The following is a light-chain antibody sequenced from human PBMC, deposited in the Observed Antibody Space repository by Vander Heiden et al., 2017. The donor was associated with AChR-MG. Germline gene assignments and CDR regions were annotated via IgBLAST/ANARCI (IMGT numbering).Light chain of an antibody. V-gene: IGKV4-1*01. J-gene: IGKJ4*01. CDR1: QNILYSSNNKNH. Sequence: DIVMTQSPDSLAVSLGERATINCKSSQNILYSSNNKNHLAWYQQKPGQPPKLLIYWASSREYGVPDRFRGSGSGTDFTLTIRSLQAEDVAVYYCQEEYSSPFTFRGGTKVEIK. CDR2: WAS. CDR3: QEEYSSPFT.